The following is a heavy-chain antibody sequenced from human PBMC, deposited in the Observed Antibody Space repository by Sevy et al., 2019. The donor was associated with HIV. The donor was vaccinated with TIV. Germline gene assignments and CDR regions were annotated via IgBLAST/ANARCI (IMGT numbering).Heavy chain of an antibody. CDR2: IRSKGYGGTI. J-gene: IGHJ4*02. CDR3: AREHRGAY. D-gene: IGHD3-16*01. Sequence: GGSLRLSCTTSGYPFANHAISWFRQAPGKGLEWVGDIRSKGYGGTIEYAPSVRDRFAISRDDSKGVAFLQMNSLQTGDTAVYYCAREHRGAYWGQGTLVTVSS. V-gene: IGHV3-49*03. CDR1: GYPFANHA.